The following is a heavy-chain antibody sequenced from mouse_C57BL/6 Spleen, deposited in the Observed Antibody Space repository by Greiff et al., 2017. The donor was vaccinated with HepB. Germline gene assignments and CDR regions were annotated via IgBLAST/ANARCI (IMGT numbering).Heavy chain of an antibody. V-gene: IGHV1-74*01. J-gene: IGHJ3*01. D-gene: IGHD3-2*02. CDR3: AIPLDSSGYWFAY. Sequence: VQLQQPGAELVKPGASVKVSCKASGYTFTSYWMHWVKQRPGQGLEWIGRIHPSDSDTNYNQKFKGKATLTVDKSSSTAYMQLSSLTSEDSAVYYCAIPLDSSGYWFAYWGQGTLVTVSA. CDR1: GYTFTSYW. CDR2: IHPSDSDT.